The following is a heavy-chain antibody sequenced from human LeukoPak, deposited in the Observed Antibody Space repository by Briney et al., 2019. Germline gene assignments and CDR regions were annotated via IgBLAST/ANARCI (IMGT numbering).Heavy chain of an antibody. CDR3: ASRVDIAAAGPQATPLDDAFDI. CDR2: INLDGRST. D-gene: IGHD6-13*01. Sequence: GGSLRLSCSASGFQFSSFWMHWVRQAPGKGLVWVSRINLDGRSTTYADSVKGRFTISRDNAKNSLYLQMNSLRAEDTAVYYCASRVDIAAAGPQATPLDDAFDIWGQGTMVTVSS. J-gene: IGHJ3*02. V-gene: IGHV3-74*01. CDR1: GFQFSSFW.